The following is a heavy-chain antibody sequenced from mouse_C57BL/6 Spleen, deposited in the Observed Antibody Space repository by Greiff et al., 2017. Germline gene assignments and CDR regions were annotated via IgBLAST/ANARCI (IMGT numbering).Heavy chain of an antibody. CDR2: IDPSDSYT. D-gene: IGHD3-2*02. J-gene: IGHJ3*01. CDR1: GYTFTSYW. CDR3: ARKQLRFSWFAY. Sequence: QVQLQQPGAELVKPGASVKLSCKASGYTFTSYWMQWVKQRPGQGLEWIGEIDPSDSYTNYNQKFKGKATLTVDTSSSTAYMQLSSLTSEDSAVYCCARKQLRFSWFAYWGQGTLVTVSA. V-gene: IGHV1-50*01.